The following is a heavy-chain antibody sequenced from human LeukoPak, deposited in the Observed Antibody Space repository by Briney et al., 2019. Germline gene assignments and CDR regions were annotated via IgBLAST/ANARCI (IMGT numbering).Heavy chain of an antibody. Sequence: GGSLRLSCAASGFTFSDYGIHWVRQAPGKGLEWVAVISYDGSNKYYADSVKGRFTISRDSSKNTLYLQMNSLRAEDTAVYYCAKDLQTGETYCYYYYGMDVWGQGTTVTVSS. CDR3: AKDLQTGETYCYYYYGMDV. J-gene: IGHJ6*02. CDR2: ISYDGSNK. V-gene: IGHV3-30*18. CDR1: GFTFSDYG. D-gene: IGHD7-27*01.